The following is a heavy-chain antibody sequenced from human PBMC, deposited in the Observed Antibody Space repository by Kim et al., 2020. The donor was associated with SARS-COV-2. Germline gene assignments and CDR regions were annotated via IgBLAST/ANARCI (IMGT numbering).Heavy chain of an antibody. CDR2: IYYSGST. J-gene: IGHJ6*02. Sequence: SETLSLTCTVSGGSISSYYWSWIRQPPGKGLEWIGYIYYSGSTNYNPSLKSRVTISVDTSKNQFSLKLSSVTAADTAVYYCARALDPYGSGRYFSWGQGTTVTVSS. D-gene: IGHD3-10*01. V-gene: IGHV4-59*01. CDR1: GGSISSYY. CDR3: ARALDPYGSGRYFS.